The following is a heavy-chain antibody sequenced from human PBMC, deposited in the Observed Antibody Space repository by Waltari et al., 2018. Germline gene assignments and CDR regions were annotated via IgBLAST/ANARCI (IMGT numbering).Heavy chain of an antibody. Sequence: QGQLVQSGPEVKNPGASVKVSCRPSYYLVTSYGITWMRQVPGQAPEWMGWISGYNGHTSYAQKVQGRVTMTTETSTGTVYMEVRSLRPDDTAVYYCARDRVVQGPITVHNYYPMDVWGQGTTVIVS. CDR1: YYLVTSYG. V-gene: IGHV1-18*01. D-gene: IGHD3-10*01. CDR3: ARDRVVQGPITVHNYYPMDV. J-gene: IGHJ6*02. CDR2: ISGYNGHT.